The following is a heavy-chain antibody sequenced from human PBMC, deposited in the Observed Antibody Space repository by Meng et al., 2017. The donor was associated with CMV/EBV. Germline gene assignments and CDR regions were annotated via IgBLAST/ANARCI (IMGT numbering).Heavy chain of an antibody. J-gene: IGHJ5*02. CDR1: GFTFSSYA. D-gene: IGHD3-3*01. CDR2: ISYDGSNK. V-gene: IGHV3-30*04. CDR3: ASLVSETYYDFWSGFEPRSTP. Sequence: GGSLKISCAASGFTFSSYAMHWVRQAPGKGLEWVAVISYDGSNKYYADSVKGRFTISRDNSKNTLYLQMNSLRAEDTAVYYCASLVSETYYDFWSGFEPRSTPWGQGTLVTVSS.